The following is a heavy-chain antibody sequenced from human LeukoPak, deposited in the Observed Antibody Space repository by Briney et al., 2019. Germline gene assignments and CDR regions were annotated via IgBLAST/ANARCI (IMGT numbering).Heavy chain of an antibody. J-gene: IGHJ4*02. CDR2: MKYDGSEK. Sequence: GGSLRLSCAASGFTFSSYWMSWVRQAPGKGLEWVANMKYDGSEKYYVDSVKGRFTISRDNAKNSLYPQMNSLRAEDAAVYYCAKEGGTGTRFDYWGQGTLVTVSS. V-gene: IGHV3-7*03. D-gene: IGHD1-7*01. CDR1: GFTFSSYW. CDR3: AKEGGTGTRFDY.